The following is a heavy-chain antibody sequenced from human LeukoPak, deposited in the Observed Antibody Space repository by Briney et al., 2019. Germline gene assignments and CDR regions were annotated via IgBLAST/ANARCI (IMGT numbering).Heavy chain of an antibody. CDR1: GFTFSNAW. D-gene: IGHD3-16*01. V-gene: IGHV3-15*01. Sequence: GGSLKLSCAASGFTFSNAWMSWVRQAPGKGLEWVGRIKSKTDGGTTDYAAPVKGRFTISRDDSKNTLYLQMNSLKTEDTAVYYCTTAVGDDYGDYWGQGTLVTVSS. CDR2: IKSKTDGGTT. J-gene: IGHJ4*02. CDR3: TTAVGDDYGDY.